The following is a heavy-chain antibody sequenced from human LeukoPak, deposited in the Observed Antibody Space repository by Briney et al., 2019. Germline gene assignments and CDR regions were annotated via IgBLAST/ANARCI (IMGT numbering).Heavy chain of an antibody. CDR3: AKEKGVVPFDY. D-gene: IGHD2-2*01. CDR2: ISGSGGST. J-gene: IGHJ4*02. Sequence: GGSLRLSCAASGFTFSSYAMSWVRQAPGKGLEGVSAISGSGGSTDHADSGKGRFTISRDNSKNTLYLQMNSLSAEDTAVYYCAKEKGVVPFDYWGQGTLVTVSS. CDR1: GFTFSSYA. V-gene: IGHV3-23*01.